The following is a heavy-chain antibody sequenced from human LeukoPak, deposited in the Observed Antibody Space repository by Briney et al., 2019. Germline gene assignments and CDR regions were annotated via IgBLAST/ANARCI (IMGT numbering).Heavy chain of an antibody. CDR2: IYHSGST. V-gene: IGHV4-30-2*01. CDR1: GGSISSGGYS. J-gene: IGHJ3*02. Sequence: PSQTLSLTCAVSGGSISSGGYSWSWIRQPPGKGLEWIGYIYHSGSTYYSPSLKSRVTISVDRSKNQFSLKLSSVTAADTAVYYCARALYYDSSGYLIDAFDIWGQGTMVTVSS. D-gene: IGHD3-22*01. CDR3: ARALYYDSSGYLIDAFDI.